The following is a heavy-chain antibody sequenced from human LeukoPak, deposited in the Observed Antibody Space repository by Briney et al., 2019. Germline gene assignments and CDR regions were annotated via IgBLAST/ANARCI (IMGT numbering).Heavy chain of an antibody. J-gene: IGHJ4*02. CDR1: GITVSSNY. Sequence: PGGSLRLSRAASGITVSSNYMSWVRQAPGKGLEWVAVISYDGSNKYYADSVKGRFTISRDNSKNTLYLQMNSLRAEDTAVYYCAKENDYDYVWGSYRYGTQSIDYWGQGTLVTVSS. CDR3: AKENDYDYVWGSYRYGTQSIDY. D-gene: IGHD3-16*02. CDR2: ISYDGSNK. V-gene: IGHV3-30*18.